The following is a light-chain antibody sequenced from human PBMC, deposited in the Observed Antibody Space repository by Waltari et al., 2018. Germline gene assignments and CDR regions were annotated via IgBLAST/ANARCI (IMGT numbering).Light chain of an antibody. V-gene: IGKV3-11*01. Sequence: EIVLTQSPATLSLSPGERATLSCRAGQSVSSYLAWYQQKPDQAPRLLIYDASTRATGIPARFSGSESGTDFTLTISSLEPEDSAVYYCQQRSNWPGYSFGQGTKLEIK. J-gene: IGKJ2*03. CDR3: QQRSNWPGYS. CDR1: QSVSSY. CDR2: DAS.